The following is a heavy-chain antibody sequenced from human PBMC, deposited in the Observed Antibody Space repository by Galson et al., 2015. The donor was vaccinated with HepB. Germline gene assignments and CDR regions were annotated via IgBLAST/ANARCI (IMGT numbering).Heavy chain of an antibody. J-gene: IGHJ6*02. V-gene: IGHV3-48*04. Sequence: SLRLSCAASGFTFSSYSMNWVRQAPGKGLEWVSYISSSSTIYYADSVKGRFTISRDNAKNSLYLQMNSLRAEDTAVYYCARTTVTNDYYYGMDVWGQGTTVTVSS. CDR1: GFTFSSYS. CDR3: ARTTVTNDYYYGMDV. CDR2: ISSSSTI. D-gene: IGHD4-17*01.